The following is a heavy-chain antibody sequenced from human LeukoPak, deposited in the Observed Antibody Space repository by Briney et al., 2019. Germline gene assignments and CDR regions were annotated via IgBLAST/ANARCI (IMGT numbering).Heavy chain of an antibody. CDR1: DYSISSGYY. D-gene: IGHD3-10*01. CDR2: IYHSGST. CDR3: AKSNGYGLVDI. J-gene: IGHJ3*02. V-gene: IGHV4-38-2*02. Sequence: SETLSLTCTVSDYSISSGYYWGWIRPPPGKGLEWIGNIYHSGSTYYNPSLKSRVTISVDTSKNQFSLKLRSVTAADTAVYYCAKSNGYGLVDIWGQGTMVTVSS.